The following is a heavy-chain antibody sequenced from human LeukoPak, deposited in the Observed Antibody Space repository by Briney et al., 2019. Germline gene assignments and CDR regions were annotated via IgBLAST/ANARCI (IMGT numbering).Heavy chain of an antibody. V-gene: IGHV3-30*18. Sequence: GGPLSFPCVGPGFTSSTFGFTWAGRAPARGWKGGGVVSYDGSETYYGDSARGRFTIARDNSRNTVYLQLNSLRVEDTAVYYCAQPRPVYSTVTPFEYWGQGTLVTVTS. CDR1: GFTSSTFG. D-gene: IGHD4-17*01. J-gene: IGHJ4*02. CDR2: VSYDGSET. CDR3: AQPRPVYSTVTPFEY.